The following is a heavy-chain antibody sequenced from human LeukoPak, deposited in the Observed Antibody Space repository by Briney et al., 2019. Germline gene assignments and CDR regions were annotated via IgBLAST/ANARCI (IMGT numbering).Heavy chain of an antibody. Sequence: ASVKVSCKASGYTFTGYYMHWVRQAPGQGLEWMGWINAGNGNTKYSQKFQGRVTITRDTSASTAYMELSSLRSEDTAVYYCARDLAARGVYYYYGMDVWGQGTTVTVSS. J-gene: IGHJ6*02. CDR1: GYTFTGYY. V-gene: IGHV1-3*01. CDR3: ARDLAARGVYYYYGMDV. CDR2: INAGNGNT. D-gene: IGHD2-15*01.